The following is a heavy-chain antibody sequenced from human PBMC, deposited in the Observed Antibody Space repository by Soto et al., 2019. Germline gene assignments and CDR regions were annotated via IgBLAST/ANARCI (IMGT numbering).Heavy chain of an antibody. CDR3: ATSIHITGTTCFDD. V-gene: IGHV1-24*01. Sequence: ASVKVSCKVSGYTLTELSMHWVRQAPGKGLEWMGGFDPEDGETIYAQKFQGRVTMTEDTSTDTAYMELSSLRSEDTAVYYCATSIHITGTTCFDDWGQGTRVTVLL. J-gene: IGHJ4*02. D-gene: IGHD1-7*01. CDR1: GYTLTELS. CDR2: FDPEDGET.